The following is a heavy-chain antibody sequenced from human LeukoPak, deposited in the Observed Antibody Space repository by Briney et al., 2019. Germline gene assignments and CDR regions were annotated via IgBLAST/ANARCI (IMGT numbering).Heavy chain of an antibody. CDR2: IKQDGSEK. V-gene: IGHV3-7*01. CDR3: ARDPIAARPNAFDI. J-gene: IGHJ3*02. Sequence: GGSLRLSCAASGFTFSSYWMSWVRQAPGKGLEWVANIKQDGSEKYYVDSVKGRFTISRDNAKNSLYLQMNSLRAEDTAVYYCARDPIAARPNAFDIWGQGTMVTVSS. D-gene: IGHD6-6*01. CDR1: GFTFSSYW.